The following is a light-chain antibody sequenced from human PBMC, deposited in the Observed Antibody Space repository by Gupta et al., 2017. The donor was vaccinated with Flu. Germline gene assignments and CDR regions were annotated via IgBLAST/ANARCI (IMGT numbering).Light chain of an antibody. CDR3: QQSYSTLFT. Sequence: GDRVTSTCRASQSISSYLNWYQQKPGKAPKLLIYAASSLQSGVPSRFSGSGSGTDFTLTISSLQPEDFATYYCQQSYSTLFTFGPGTKVDIK. CDR1: QSISSY. CDR2: AAS. V-gene: IGKV1-39*01. J-gene: IGKJ3*01.